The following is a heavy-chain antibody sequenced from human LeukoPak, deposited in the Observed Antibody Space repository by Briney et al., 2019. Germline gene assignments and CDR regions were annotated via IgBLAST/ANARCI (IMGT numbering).Heavy chain of an antibody. D-gene: IGHD2-21*01. CDR1: GESFSGYY. V-gene: IGHV4-34*01. Sequence: SETLSLTCAVYGESFSGYYWSWIRQPPGKGLEWIGEINHSGSTKDNPSLKSRVTISLDTSKNQFSLKLTSVTAADTAVYYCARHPRVQLWSNNRYYFDYWGQGTLVTVSS. CDR2: INHSGST. J-gene: IGHJ4*02. CDR3: ARHPRVQLWSNNRYYFDY.